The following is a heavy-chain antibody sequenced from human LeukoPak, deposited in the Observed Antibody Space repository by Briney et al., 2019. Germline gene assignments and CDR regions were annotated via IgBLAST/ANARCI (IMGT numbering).Heavy chain of an antibody. CDR3: AKGGVGANHYFDY. CDR1: GFAFSSYA. J-gene: IGHJ4*02. Sequence: GGSLRLSCAASGFAFSSYAMSWVRQAPGKGLEWVSAISGSGGSTYYSDSVKGRFTISRDNSKNTLYLQMNSLRAEDTAVYYCAKGGVGANHYFDYWGQGTLVTVSS. CDR2: ISGSGGST. V-gene: IGHV3-23*01. D-gene: IGHD1-26*01.